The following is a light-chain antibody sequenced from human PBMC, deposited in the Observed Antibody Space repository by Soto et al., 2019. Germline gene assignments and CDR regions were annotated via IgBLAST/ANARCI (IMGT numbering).Light chain of an antibody. CDR1: QPISAY. V-gene: IGKV1-39*01. CDR2: DAS. CDR3: QQNYRTPLT. J-gene: IGKJ1*01. Sequence: DIQMTQSPSSLSASVGDRVTITCLASQPISAYLDWYQQKPGKAPQLLIHDASSLQSGVPSRFSGGGSGTDFTLTISSLQPEDFATYYCQQNYRTPLTFGPGTKVDIK.